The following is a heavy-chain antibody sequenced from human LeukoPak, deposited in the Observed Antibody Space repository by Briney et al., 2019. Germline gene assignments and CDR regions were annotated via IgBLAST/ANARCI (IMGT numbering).Heavy chain of an antibody. CDR1: GCTFNSYA. D-gene: IGHD3-22*01. CDR2: ISGSGASR. CDR3: ASGGYYDSSGYYPWYFDY. Sequence: GGSLRLSCAASGCTFNSYAMSWVRQAPGQGLEWVSAISGSGASRYYADAVKGRFTISRDNSKNTVYLQMNSLRAEDTAVYYCASGGYYDSSGYYPWYFDYWGQGTLVTVSS. V-gene: IGHV3-23*01. J-gene: IGHJ4*02.